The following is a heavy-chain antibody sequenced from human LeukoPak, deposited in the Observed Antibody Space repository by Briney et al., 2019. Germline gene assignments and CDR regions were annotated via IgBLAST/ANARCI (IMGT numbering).Heavy chain of an antibody. J-gene: IGHJ3*02. V-gene: IGHV4-39*01. D-gene: IGHD3-22*01. Sequence: SETLSLTCTVSGGSISSSSYYWGWIRQPPGKGLEWIGSIYYSGSTYYNPSLKSRVTISVDTSKNQFSLKLSSVTAADTAVYYCARTQRGITMIVVVTARDAFDIWGQGTMVTVSS. CDR2: IYYSGST. CDR3: ARTQRGITMIVVVTARDAFDI. CDR1: GGSISSSSYY.